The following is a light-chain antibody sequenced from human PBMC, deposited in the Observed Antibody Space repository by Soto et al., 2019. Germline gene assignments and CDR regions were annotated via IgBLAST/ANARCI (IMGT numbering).Light chain of an antibody. CDR2: DAS. V-gene: IGKV1-5*01. Sequence: DIQMTQSPSTLCGSVGARVSVNCRDSQSTNSWLGWYQQKPGKAPKLLIYDASSLQSGVPSRFTGRGSGTEFTLTISSLQPDDFATYYCQQYDTYSRTFGQGTKVDIK. CDR3: QQYDTYSRT. CDR1: QSTNSW. J-gene: IGKJ1*01.